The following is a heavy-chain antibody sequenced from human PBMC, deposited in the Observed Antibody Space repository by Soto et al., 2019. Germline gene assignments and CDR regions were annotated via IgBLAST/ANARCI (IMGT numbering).Heavy chain of an antibody. D-gene: IGHD3-9*01. J-gene: IGHJ6*02. V-gene: IGHV1-18*01. CDR2: ISAYDGHT. CDR3: ARSGLLTDYGLDV. CDR1: GYTFNRYG. Sequence: GASVKVSCKASGYTFNRYGISWVRQAPGQGLEWMGWISAYDGHTKYAQKFQGRVTMTTHTSSTTAYMELRSLISDDTAVYYCARSGLLTDYGLDVWGQGTTVTVSS.